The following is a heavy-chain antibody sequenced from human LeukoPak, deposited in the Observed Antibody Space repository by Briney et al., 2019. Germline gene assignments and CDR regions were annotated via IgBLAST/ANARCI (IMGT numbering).Heavy chain of an antibody. J-gene: IGHJ4*02. V-gene: IGHV7-4-1*02. CDR2: INTNTGNP. D-gene: IGHD5-18*01. Sequence: ASVKVSCKASGYTFTSYGISWVRQAPGQGLEWMGWINTNTGNPTYAQGFTGRFVFSLDTSVSTAYLQISSLKAEDTAVYYCTRASGFVDTAMVNYWGQGTLVTVSS. CDR1: GYTFTSYG. CDR3: TRASGFVDTAMVNY.